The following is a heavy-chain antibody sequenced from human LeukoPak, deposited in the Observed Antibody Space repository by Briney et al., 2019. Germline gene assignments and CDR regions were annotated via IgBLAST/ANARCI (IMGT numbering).Heavy chain of an antibody. D-gene: IGHD4-17*01. CDR2: IWYDGSNK. V-gene: IGHV3-33*08. CDR1: EFTFSSFG. J-gene: IGHJ5*02. CDR3: ARDGTVTAGPFDP. Sequence: PGGSLRLSCAASEFTFSSFGMHWLRQAPGKGLEWVAFIWYDGSNKYYADSVKGRFTISRDNSKNTLYLQTNSLTAEDTAVYYCARDGTVTAGPFDPWGGGTLVTVSS.